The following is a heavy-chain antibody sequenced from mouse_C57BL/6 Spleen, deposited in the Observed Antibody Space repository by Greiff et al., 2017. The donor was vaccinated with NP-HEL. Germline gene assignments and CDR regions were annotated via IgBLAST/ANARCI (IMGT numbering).Heavy chain of an antibody. CDR1: GYAFSSSW. J-gene: IGHJ2*01. CDR2: IYPGDGDT. CDR3: ARTTTVVPFNFDY. Sequence: QVQLQQSGPELVKPGASVKISCKASGYAFSSSWMNWVKQRPGKGLEWIGRIYPGDGDTNYNGKFKGKATLTADKSSSTAYMQLSSLTSEDSAVYFCARTTTVVPFNFDYWGQGTTLTVSS. V-gene: IGHV1-82*01. D-gene: IGHD1-1*01.